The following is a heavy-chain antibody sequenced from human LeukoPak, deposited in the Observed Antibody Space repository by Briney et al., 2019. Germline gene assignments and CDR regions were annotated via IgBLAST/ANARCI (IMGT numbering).Heavy chain of an antibody. V-gene: IGHV4-34*01. J-gene: IGHJ4*02. Sequence: PSETLSLTCAVYGGSFSGYYWSWIRQPPGKGLEWIGEINHSGSTNYNPSLKSRVTISVDTSKNQFSLKLSSVTAADTAVYYCARQVKKYYYGSGSYLSNWGQGTLVTVSS. CDR2: INHSGST. CDR1: GGSFSGYY. D-gene: IGHD3-10*01. CDR3: ARQVKKYYYGSGSYLSN.